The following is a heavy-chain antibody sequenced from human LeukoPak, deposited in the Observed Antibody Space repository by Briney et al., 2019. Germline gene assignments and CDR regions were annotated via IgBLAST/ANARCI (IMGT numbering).Heavy chain of an antibody. CDR1: GFTFSSYA. CDR3: AKLDSSGWDYFDY. D-gene: IGHD6-19*01. CDR2: TSGSGGST. J-gene: IGHJ4*02. V-gene: IGHV3-23*01. Sequence: GGSLRLSCAASGFTFSSYAMSWVRQAPGKGLEWVSATSGSGGSTYYADSVKGRFTISRDNSKNTLYLQMNSLRAEDTAVYYCAKLDSSGWDYFDYWGQGTLVTVSS.